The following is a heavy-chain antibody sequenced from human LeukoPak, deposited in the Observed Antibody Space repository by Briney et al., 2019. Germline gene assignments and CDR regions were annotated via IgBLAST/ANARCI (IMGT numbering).Heavy chain of an antibody. CDR2: ISAGGGST. J-gene: IGHJ4*02. V-gene: IGHV3-23*01. Sequence: GGSLRLSCAASGFAFSNYGMSWVRQAPGKGLEWVSTISAGGGSTYYADSVTGRFTISRDNSKNTLYLQMNSLRAEDTAVYYCVKHTYYYGSGTHLDYWGQGTLVTVSS. CDR3: VKHTYYYGSGTHLDY. CDR1: GFAFSNYG. D-gene: IGHD3-10*01.